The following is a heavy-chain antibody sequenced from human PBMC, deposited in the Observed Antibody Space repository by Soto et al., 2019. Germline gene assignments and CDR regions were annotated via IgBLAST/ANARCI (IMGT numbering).Heavy chain of an antibody. CDR3: ARGIRTMVRGVILYYFDY. V-gene: IGHV1-8*01. D-gene: IGHD3-10*01. CDR1: GYTFTSYD. Sequence: ASVKVSCKASGYTFTSYDINWVRQATGQGLEWMGWMNPNSGNTGYALKFQGRVTMTRNTSISTSYMELSSLRSEDTAVYYCARGIRTMVRGVILYYFDYWGQGTLVTVSS. J-gene: IGHJ4*02. CDR2: MNPNSGNT.